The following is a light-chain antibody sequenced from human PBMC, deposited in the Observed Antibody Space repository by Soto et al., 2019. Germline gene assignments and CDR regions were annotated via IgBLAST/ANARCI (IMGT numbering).Light chain of an antibody. CDR2: GAS. J-gene: IGKJ1*01. V-gene: IGKV3-20*01. Sequence: EIVLTQSPGPLSLSPGERATLSCRARQSLSSSYLAWYQQKPGQAPRLLIYGASSRATGIPDRFSGSGSGTDFTLTISRLEPEDIAVYYCQQYGRSPPWTFGQGTKVDIK. CDR3: QQYGRSPPWT. CDR1: QSLSSSY.